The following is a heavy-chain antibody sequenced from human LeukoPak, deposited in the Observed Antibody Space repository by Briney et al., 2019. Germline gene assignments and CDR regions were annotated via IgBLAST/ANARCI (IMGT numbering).Heavy chain of an antibody. Sequence: PGGSLRLSCAASGFTFSSYSMNWVRQAPGKGLEWVSSISSSSSYIYYADSVKGRFTISRDNSKNTLYLQMNSLRAEDTAVYYCAKDTSTISVSGTCFDYWGQGTLVTVSS. CDR1: GFTFSSYS. D-gene: IGHD6-19*01. J-gene: IGHJ4*02. CDR3: AKDTSTISVSGTCFDY. CDR2: ISSSSSYI. V-gene: IGHV3-21*01.